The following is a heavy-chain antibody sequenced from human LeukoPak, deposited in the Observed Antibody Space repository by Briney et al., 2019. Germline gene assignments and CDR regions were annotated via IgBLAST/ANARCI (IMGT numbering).Heavy chain of an antibody. J-gene: IGHJ4*02. Sequence: GGSLRLSCAASGFTFSSHWMSWVRQAPGKGLEWAANIKQDGSETYYVDSVKGRFTISRDNTQNSLYLQMNSLGADDTALYYCARSLRRGELDYWGEETLVTVSS. D-gene: IGHD3-16*01. V-gene: IGHV3-7*01. CDR3: ARSLRRGELDY. CDR2: IKQDGSET. CDR1: GFTFSSHW.